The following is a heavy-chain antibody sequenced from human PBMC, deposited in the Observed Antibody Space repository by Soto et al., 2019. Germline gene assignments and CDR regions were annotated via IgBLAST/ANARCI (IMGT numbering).Heavy chain of an antibody. Sequence: ASVKVSCKASGGTFSSYAISWVRQPPGQGLEWMGGIIPIFGTANYAQKFQGRVTITADESTSTAYMELSSLRSEDTAVYYCARNIVVVPAAMGAYYYYYMDVWGKGTTVTVSS. D-gene: IGHD2-2*01. CDR1: GGTFSSYA. V-gene: IGHV1-69*13. CDR2: IIPIFGTA. CDR3: ARNIVVVPAAMGAYYYYYMDV. J-gene: IGHJ6*03.